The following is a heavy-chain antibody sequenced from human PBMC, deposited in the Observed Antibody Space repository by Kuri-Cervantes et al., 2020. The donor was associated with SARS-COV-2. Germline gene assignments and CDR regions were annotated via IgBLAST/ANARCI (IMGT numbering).Heavy chain of an antibody. Sequence: ESLKISCAVSGYSISSGYYWGWIRQPPGKGLEWIGSIYHSGSTYYNPSLKSRVTISVDTSKNQFSLKLSSVTAADTAVYYCASSSWYKYYFDYWGQGTLVTVSS. CDR3: ASSSWYKYYFDY. D-gene: IGHD6-13*01. CDR2: IYHSGST. J-gene: IGHJ4*02. V-gene: IGHV4-38-2*01. CDR1: GYSISSGYY.